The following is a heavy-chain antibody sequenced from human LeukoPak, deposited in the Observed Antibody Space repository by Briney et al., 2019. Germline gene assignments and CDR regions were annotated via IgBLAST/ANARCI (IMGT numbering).Heavy chain of an antibody. V-gene: IGHV3-74*01. CDR1: GFTFSSYW. Sequence: PAGSLRLSCAASGFTFSSYWMHWVRQVPGKGLVWVSRINSDGSSTSYADSVKGRFTISRDNAKNTLYLQMNSLRAEDTAVYYCARDSYYYYGMDVWGQGTTVTVSS. CDR3: ARDSYYYYGMDV. CDR2: INSDGSST. J-gene: IGHJ6*01.